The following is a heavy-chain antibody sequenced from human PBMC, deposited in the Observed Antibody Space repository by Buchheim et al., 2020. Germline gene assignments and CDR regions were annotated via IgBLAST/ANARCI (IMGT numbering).Heavy chain of an antibody. Sequence: QVQLVESGGGVVQPGRSLRLSCAASGFTFMVYCMHWVRQAPGKGLECVAAISYDGSNKYYADSVKGRFTTSRDNSENTLYLQMNSHGAEDTAVYYCARRPSSSAIDYWGQGTL. CDR2: ISYDGSNK. J-gene: IGHJ4*02. CDR1: GFTFMVYC. CDR3: ARRPSSSAIDY. D-gene: IGHD6-25*01. V-gene: IGHV3-30*04.